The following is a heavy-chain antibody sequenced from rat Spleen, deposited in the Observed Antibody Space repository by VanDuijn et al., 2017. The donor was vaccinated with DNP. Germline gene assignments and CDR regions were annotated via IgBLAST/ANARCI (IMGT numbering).Heavy chain of an antibody. CDR3: ARGDYSY. J-gene: IGHJ2*01. CDR1: GFSLTSYS. Sequence: QVQLKESGPGLLQPSETLSLTCTVSGFSLTSYSVSWVRQPSGKGPEWMGRIWYDGDTAYNSVFKSRLSISRDTSKNQVFLKMNSLETGDTGTYYCARGDYSYWGQGVMVTVSS. V-gene: IGHV2-63*01. D-gene: IGHD1-7*01. CDR2: IWYDGDT.